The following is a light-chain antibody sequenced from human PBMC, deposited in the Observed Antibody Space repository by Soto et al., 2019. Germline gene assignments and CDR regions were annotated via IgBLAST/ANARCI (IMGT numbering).Light chain of an antibody. CDR2: GAS. CDR3: QQYNSWPLS. J-gene: IGKJ4*01. CDR1: QSVERH. V-gene: IGKV3-15*01. Sequence: EKVMTQFPATLSVSPGERATLSCRASQSVERHLAWYQQKPGQAPHLLIYGASIRATGIPARFSGGGSETEFTLTISSLQSEDFALYYCQQYNSWPLSFGGGTKVEI.